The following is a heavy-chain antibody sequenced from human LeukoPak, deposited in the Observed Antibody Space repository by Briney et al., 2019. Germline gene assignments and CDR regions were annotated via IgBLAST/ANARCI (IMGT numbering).Heavy chain of an antibody. V-gene: IGHV3-23*01. CDR2: LSGSGDST. CDR1: GFTFSSYA. Sequence: GGSLRLSCAASGFTFSSYAMSWVRQAPGKGLEWVSGLSGSGDSTYYADSVKGRFTISRDNSKNTLCLQMNSLRAEDTAVYYCAKRGAYDNRYFDYWGQGTLVTVSS. CDR3: AKRGAYDNRYFDY. D-gene: IGHD3-22*01. J-gene: IGHJ4*02.